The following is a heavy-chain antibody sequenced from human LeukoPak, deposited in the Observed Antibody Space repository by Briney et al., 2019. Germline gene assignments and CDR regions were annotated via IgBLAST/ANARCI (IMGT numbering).Heavy chain of an antibody. CDR2: IYHSGST. Sequence: SETLSLTCTVSGYSISSGYYWGWIRQPPGKGLEWIGNIYHSGSTYYNPSLKSRVTISVDTSKNQFSLKLSSVTAADTAVYYCARHYYGTGWFDHWGQGTLVTVSS. D-gene: IGHD3-10*01. V-gene: IGHV4-38-2*02. CDR3: ARHYYGTGWFDH. J-gene: IGHJ5*02. CDR1: GYSISSGYY.